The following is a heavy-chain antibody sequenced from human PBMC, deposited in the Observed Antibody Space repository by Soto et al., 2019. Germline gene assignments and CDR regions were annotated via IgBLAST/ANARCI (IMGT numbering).Heavy chain of an antibody. CDR2: IYHSGST. D-gene: IGHD1-1*01. V-gene: IGHV4-4*02. CDR1: GGSISSSNW. Sequence: SETLSLTCAVSGGSISSSNWWSWVRQPPGKGLEWIGEIYHSGSTNYNPSLKSRVTISVDKSKNQFSLTLTSVSAADTAVYYCARDRSNSPDYFDYWGQGTLVTVSS. J-gene: IGHJ4*02. CDR3: ARDRSNSPDYFDY.